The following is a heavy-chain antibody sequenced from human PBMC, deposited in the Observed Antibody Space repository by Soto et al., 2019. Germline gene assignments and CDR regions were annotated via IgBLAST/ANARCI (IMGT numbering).Heavy chain of an antibody. V-gene: IGHV1-69*01. CDR2: IIPIFGTA. Sequence: QVQLVQSGAEVKKPGSSVKVSCKASGGTFSSCAISWVRQAPGQGLEWMGGIIPIFGTANYAQKFQGRVTITADESTSTAYMELSSLRSEDTAVYYCARDRGIVGATADNWFDPWGQGTLVTVSS. J-gene: IGHJ5*02. CDR3: ARDRGIVGATADNWFDP. CDR1: GGTFSSCA. D-gene: IGHD1-26*01.